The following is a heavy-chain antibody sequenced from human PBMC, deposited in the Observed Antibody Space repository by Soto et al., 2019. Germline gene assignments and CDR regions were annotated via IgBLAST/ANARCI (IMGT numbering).Heavy chain of an antibody. CDR1: GGSISSSSYY. D-gene: IGHD3-16*01. CDR3: HISRYVLTYYFDY. CDR2: IYYSGST. J-gene: IGHJ4*02. V-gene: IGHV4-39*01. Sequence: QLPLQESGPGLVKPSETLSLTCTVSGGSISSSSYYWGWIRQPPGKGLEWIGSIYYSGSTYYNPSLKSRVTISVDTSKNQFSLKLSSVTAADTAVYYCHISRYVLTYYFDYWGQGTLVTVSS.